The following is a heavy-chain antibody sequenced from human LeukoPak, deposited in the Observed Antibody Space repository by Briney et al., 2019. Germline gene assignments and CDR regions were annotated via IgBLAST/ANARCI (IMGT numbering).Heavy chain of an antibody. J-gene: IGHJ4*02. V-gene: IGHV3-30*01. Sequence: HPGGSLRLSCAASGFTFSTYVMHWVRQAPGKGLQWVAVILYDGGNKYYADSVRGRFIISRDNSKNTLYLHMNSLTAEDTAVYYCAREFLVGCFDYWGQGTLVTVSS. CDR3: AREFLVGCFDY. D-gene: IGHD3-3*01. CDR1: GFTFSTYV. CDR2: ILYDGGNK.